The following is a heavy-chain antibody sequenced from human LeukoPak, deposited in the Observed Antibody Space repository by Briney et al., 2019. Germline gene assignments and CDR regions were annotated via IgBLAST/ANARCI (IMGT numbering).Heavy chain of an antibody. CDR1: GGSFSGYY. D-gene: IGHD3-16*01. CDR3: ARGVSSQDPTVREVKTYYFDY. J-gene: IGHJ4*02. V-gene: IGHV4-34*01. CDR2: INHSGST. Sequence: PSETLSLTCAVYGGSFSGYYWSWIRQPPGKGLEWIGEINHSGSTNYNPSLKSRVTISVDTSKNQFSLKLSSVTAADTAVYYCARGVSSQDPTVREVKTYYFDYWGQGTLVTVSS.